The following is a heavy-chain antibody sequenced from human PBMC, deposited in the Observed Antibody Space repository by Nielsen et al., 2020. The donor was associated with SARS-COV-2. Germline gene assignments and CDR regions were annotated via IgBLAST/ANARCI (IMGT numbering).Heavy chain of an antibody. CDR2: ISGRGGST. J-gene: IGHJ4*02. CDR3: AKDQAYDLLVDY. V-gene: IGHV3-23*01. Sequence: GESLKISCAASGFTFSSYAMSWVRQAPGKGLEWVSGISGRGGSTYYADSVKGRFTISRDNTKNTLYLQMNSLRAEDTAVYYCAKDQAYDLLVDYWGQGTLVTVSS. CDR1: GFTFSSYA. D-gene: IGHD3-3*01.